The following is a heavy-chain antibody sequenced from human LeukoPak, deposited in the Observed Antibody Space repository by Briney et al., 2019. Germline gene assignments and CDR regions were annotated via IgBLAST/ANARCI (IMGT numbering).Heavy chain of an antibody. CDR2: ISYDGSNK. Sequence: PGGSLRLSCAASGFTFSSYGMHWVRQAPGKGLEWVAVISYDGSNKYYADSVKGRFTISRDNSKNTLYLQMNSLRAEDTAVYYCAKDFPAMVRGVIPYFDYWGQGTLVTVSS. CDR3: AKDFPAMVRGVIPYFDY. J-gene: IGHJ4*02. V-gene: IGHV3-30*18. CDR1: GFTFSSYG. D-gene: IGHD3-10*01.